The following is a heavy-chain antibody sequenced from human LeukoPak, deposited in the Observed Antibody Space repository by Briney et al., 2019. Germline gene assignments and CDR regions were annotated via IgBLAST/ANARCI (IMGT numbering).Heavy chain of an antibody. D-gene: IGHD6-19*01. CDR3: AKTSSGWYDLDY. CDR1: GFTFSSYG. CDR2: IWYDGSNK. V-gene: IGHV3-33*06. J-gene: IGHJ4*02. Sequence: GGSLRLSCAASGFTFSSYGMHWVRQAPGKGLEWVAVIWYDGSNKYYADSAKGRFTISRDNSKNTLYLQMNSRRAEDTAVYYCAKTSSGWYDLDYWGQGTLVTVSS.